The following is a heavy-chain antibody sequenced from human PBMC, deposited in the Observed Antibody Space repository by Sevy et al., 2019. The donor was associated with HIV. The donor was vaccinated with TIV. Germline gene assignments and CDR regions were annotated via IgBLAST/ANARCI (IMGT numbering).Heavy chain of an antibody. CDR1: GGTFSSSA. J-gene: IGHJ4*02. D-gene: IGHD3-22*01. V-gene: IGHV1-69*13. Sequence: ASVKVSCKASGGTFSSSAISWVRQAPGQGLEWMGEIFPIFGTAKYAQKFQGRVTISADESTSTAYMELSSLRSEDTAVYFCASGLVVSVDFWGQGTLVTVSS. CDR2: IFPIFGTA. CDR3: ASGLVVSVDF.